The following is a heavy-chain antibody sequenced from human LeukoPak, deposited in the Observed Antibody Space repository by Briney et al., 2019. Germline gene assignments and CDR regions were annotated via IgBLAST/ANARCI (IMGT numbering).Heavy chain of an antibody. D-gene: IGHD3-22*01. J-gene: IGHJ4*02. CDR1: GFISSDYS. CDR3: ARDPRGPTGYDRSDRDTFDY. CDR2: TLYDGTMA. Sequence: QVQLVESGGGVAQPGRSLRLSCAASGFISSDYSLHWVRQAPGKGLEWVAVTLYDGTMAYYADSVKGRFTISRDNSKNTMYLQMNSLRPEDTAVYHCARDPRGPTGYDRSDRDTFDYWGQGTLVIVSS. V-gene: IGHV3-30*04.